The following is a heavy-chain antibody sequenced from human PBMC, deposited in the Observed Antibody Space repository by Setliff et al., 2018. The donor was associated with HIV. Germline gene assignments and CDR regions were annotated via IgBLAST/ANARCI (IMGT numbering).Heavy chain of an antibody. CDR3: ARTLPQYTNLFDY. D-gene: IGHD5-18*01. Sequence: GASVKVSCKASGYTFTAYYIHWVRQAPGHGLQLMGRIEPSSGGTNYIQKFQGRVTITRDTSISTAYMELSRLRSDDTAVYYCARTLPQYTNLFDYWGQGTLVTVS. J-gene: IGHJ4*02. V-gene: IGHV1-2*06. CDR2: IEPSSGGT. CDR1: GYTFTAYY.